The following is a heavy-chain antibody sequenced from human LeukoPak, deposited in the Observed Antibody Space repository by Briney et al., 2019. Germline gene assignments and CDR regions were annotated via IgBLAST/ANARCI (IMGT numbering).Heavy chain of an antibody. V-gene: IGHV4-31*03. Sequence: SQTLSLTCTVSCGSISSGGYYWSWIRQHPGKGLEWIGYIYYSGNTYYNPSRKSRVTICVDTSKNQFSLKLSSVTAADTAVYYCARDRIAAAGLNYCYYGMDVWGQGPTVTVSS. J-gene: IGHJ6*02. CDR1: CGSISSGGYY. CDR2: IYYSGNT. CDR3: ARDRIAAAGLNYCYYGMDV. D-gene: IGHD6-13*01.